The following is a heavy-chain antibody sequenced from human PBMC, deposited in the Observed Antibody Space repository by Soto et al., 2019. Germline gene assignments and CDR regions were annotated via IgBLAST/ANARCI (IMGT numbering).Heavy chain of an antibody. D-gene: IGHD3-16*01. CDR1: GGSFRNNA. CDR2: ILPVYNTT. Sequence: QEKLVQTGAEVKKPGSSVKVSCKTSGGSFRNNAFSWVRQAPGQGLEWMGQILPVYNTTNYARKFQGRVTITADKSTTTIHMELNTVRSDDTALYNCARMRGMLLGSFDVWGQGTTVSVSS. J-gene: IGHJ3*01. V-gene: IGHV1-69*06. CDR3: ARMRGMLLGSFDV.